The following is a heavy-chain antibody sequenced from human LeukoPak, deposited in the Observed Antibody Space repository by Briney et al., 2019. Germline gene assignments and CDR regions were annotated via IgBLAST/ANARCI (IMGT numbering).Heavy chain of an antibody. CDR3: VRGSSGTVVRGVSWAWFDP. D-gene: IGHD3-10*01. CDR2: IKPDGSGK. CDR1: GFTLSTYW. J-gene: IGHJ5*02. Sequence: PGGSLRLSCVASGFTLSTYWMTWVRRAPGEGLEWVANIKPDGSGKYFVDSVRGRFTISRDNVKNSLYLQMNSLRAEDTAVYYCVRGSSGTVVRGVSWAWFDPWGQGTLVTVSS. V-gene: IGHV3-7*05.